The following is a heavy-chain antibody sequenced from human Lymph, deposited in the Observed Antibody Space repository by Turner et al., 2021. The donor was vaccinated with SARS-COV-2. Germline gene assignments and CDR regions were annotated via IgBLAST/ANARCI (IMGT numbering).Heavy chain of an antibody. CDR1: GFTFSDYY. Sequence: QVQLVESGGGLVTPGGSLRLSCAASGFTFSDYYMSWIRQAPGKGLEWVSYISSSSTYTNYADSVKGRFTISRDNAKNSMYVQMNSLRAEDTAVYYCARGLLPYYYYGMDVWGQGTTVTVSS. CDR3: ARGLLPYYYYGMDV. J-gene: IGHJ6*02. CDR2: ISSSSTYT. D-gene: IGHD3-22*01. V-gene: IGHV3-11*06.